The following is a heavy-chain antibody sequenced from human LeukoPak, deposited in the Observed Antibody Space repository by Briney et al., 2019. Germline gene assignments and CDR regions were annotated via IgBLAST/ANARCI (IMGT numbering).Heavy chain of an antibody. CDR3: AKVAHYYYGSESYYFFEH. V-gene: IGHV3-30*02. CDR1: GFTFSDSV. D-gene: IGHD3-10*01. CDR2: IRQDGNNK. Sequence: PGGSLGLSCAASGFTFSDSVMHWVRQAPGKGLEWVTFIRQDGNNKYYADSVKGRFTISRDNSKNTLYLQMNSLRVEDTAVYYCAKVAHYYYGSESYYFFEHWGQGTPVTASS. J-gene: IGHJ4*02.